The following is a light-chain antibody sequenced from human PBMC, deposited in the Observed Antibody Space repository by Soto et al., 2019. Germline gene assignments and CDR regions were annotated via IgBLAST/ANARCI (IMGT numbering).Light chain of an antibody. J-gene: IGLJ2*01. CDR1: SSDVGYNY. Sequence: QSASVSGSPGQSITISCTGTSSDVGYNYVSWYQQHPGKAPKLMIFEVSNRPSGVSNRFSGSKSGNTASLTISGLQTEDEADYYCSSYTSRNTRVFGGGTKLTVL. CDR3: SSYTSRNTRV. V-gene: IGLV2-14*01. CDR2: EVS.